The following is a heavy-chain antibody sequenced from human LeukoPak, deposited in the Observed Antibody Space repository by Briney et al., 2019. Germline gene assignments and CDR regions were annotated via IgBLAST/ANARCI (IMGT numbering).Heavy chain of an antibody. CDR1: GFTFTSYA. D-gene: IGHD2-15*01. V-gene: IGHV3-23*01. Sequence: PGGSLRLSCAASGFTFTSYAMSWVRQAPGKGLEWVSAVSGSGDSTYYADSVKGRFTISRDNSKNTLYLQMNSLRAEDTAVYYCAKDGGYYYGMDVWGQGTTVTVSS. CDR3: AKDGGYYYGMDV. J-gene: IGHJ6*02. CDR2: VSGSGDST.